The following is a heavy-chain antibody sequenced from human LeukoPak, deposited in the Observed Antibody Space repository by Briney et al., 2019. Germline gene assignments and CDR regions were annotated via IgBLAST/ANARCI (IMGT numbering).Heavy chain of an antibody. J-gene: IGHJ4*02. D-gene: IGHD3-10*01. Sequence: GGSLRLSCAASGFTFNNYNMNWVRQAPGKGLEWVSFISSSSNYIYYADSVKGRFTISRDNSKNTLYLQMNSLRAEDTAVYYCARDIQSNYYGSGSYVYWGQGTLVTVSS. CDR3: ARDIQSNYYGSGSYVY. CDR1: GFTFNNYN. CDR2: ISSSSNYI. V-gene: IGHV3-21*01.